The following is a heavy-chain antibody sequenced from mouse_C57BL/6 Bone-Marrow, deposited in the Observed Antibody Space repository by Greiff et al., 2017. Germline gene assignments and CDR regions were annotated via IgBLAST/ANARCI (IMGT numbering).Heavy chain of an antibody. CDR2: ISYDGSN. Sequence: EVKLVESGPGLVKPSQSLSLTCSVTGYSITSGYYWNWIRQFPGNKLEWMGYISYDGSNNYNPSLKNRISITRDTSKNQFFLKLNSVTTEDTATYYCARRGLYDYGYYFDYWGQGTTLTVSS. V-gene: IGHV3-6*01. D-gene: IGHD2-4*01. J-gene: IGHJ2*01. CDR1: GYSITSGYY. CDR3: ARRGLYDYGYYFDY.